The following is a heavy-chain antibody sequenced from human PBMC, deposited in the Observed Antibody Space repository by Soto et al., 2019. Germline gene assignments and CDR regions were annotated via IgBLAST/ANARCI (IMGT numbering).Heavy chain of an antibody. D-gene: IGHD2-2*02. CDR2: IYHSGNT. V-gene: IGHV4-31*03. CDR1: GGSITTGGSY. Sequence: PSETLSLTCTVSGGSITTGGSYWSWIRQDPGKGLEWIGNIYHSGNTYYNPSLKSRLTISVDTSKNHFSLMVDSVTAADTAVYYRARARFQVLYGKPYFDSWGQGTLVTVSS. CDR3: ARARFQVLYGKPYFDS. J-gene: IGHJ4*02.